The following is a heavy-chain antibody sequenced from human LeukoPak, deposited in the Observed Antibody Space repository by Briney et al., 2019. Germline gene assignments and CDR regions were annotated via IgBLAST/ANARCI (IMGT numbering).Heavy chain of an antibody. Sequence: SETLSLTCTVSGGSISTYYWNWIRQPPGKGLEWIGYIYYSGSTNYNPSLKSRVTISVDTSKNPFSLKLSSVTAADTAVYYCARSNAFDIWGQGTMVTVSS. V-gene: IGHV4-59*01. CDR2: IYYSGST. J-gene: IGHJ3*02. CDR1: GGSISTYY. CDR3: ARSNAFDI.